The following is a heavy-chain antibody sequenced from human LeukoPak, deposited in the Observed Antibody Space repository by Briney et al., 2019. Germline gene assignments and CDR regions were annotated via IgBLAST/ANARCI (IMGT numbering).Heavy chain of an antibody. V-gene: IGHV4-30-4*08. D-gene: IGHD3-22*01. CDR3: ARGGAYYYDSSGPHFDY. CDR1: GGSLSSGDYY. CDR2: IYYSGRT. J-gene: IGHJ4*02. Sequence: SQTLSLTCTVSGGSLSSGDYYWSWTRQPPGKGLEWLGYIYYSGRTYYNPSLKSRVTISVDTSKNQFSLKLSSVTAADTAVYYCARGGAYYYDSSGPHFDYWGQGTLVTVSS.